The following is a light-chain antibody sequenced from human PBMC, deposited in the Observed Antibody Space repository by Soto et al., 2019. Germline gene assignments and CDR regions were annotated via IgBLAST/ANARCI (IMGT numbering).Light chain of an antibody. J-gene: IGLJ2*01. CDR3: QSYDSSLSGSVV. CDR2: DDN. CDR1: SSNIGADYD. Sequence: ELTQPPSVSGAPGQRVTISCTGSSSNIGADYDVHWYQQLPGTAPKLLIYDDNNRPSGVPDRFSGSKSGTSASLAITGLQAEDEADYYCQSYDSSLSGSVVFGGGTKLTVL. V-gene: IGLV1-40*01.